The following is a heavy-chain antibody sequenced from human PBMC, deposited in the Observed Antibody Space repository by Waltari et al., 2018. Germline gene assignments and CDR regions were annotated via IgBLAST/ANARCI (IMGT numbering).Heavy chain of an antibody. CDR3: ARAPMSGAATGTFDF. Sequence: QVQLQESGPGLVKPSETLSLTCTVSGYSITSGYYWGCIRQPPGKGLEWIGSIYHSGNTYYNPPLKGRLTISVATSKNQFSLRLSSVTASDPAVYYCARAPMSGAATGTFDFWGLGSLVTVSP. CDR2: IYHSGNT. D-gene: IGHD6-13*01. V-gene: IGHV4-38-2*02. J-gene: IGHJ4*02. CDR1: GYSITSGYY.